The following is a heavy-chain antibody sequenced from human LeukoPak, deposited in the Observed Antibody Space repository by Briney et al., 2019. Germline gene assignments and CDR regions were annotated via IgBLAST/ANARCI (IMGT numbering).Heavy chain of an antibody. V-gene: IGHV4-30-2*01. CDR1: GGSISSGGYY. J-gene: IGHJ4*02. CDR2: IYHSGST. Sequence: PSQTLSLTCTVSGGSISSGGYYWSWIRQPPGKGLEWIGYIYHSGSTYYNPSLKSRVTISVDRSKNQFSLKLSSVTAADTAVYYCARAINSSSRHVYFDYWGQGTLVTVSS. D-gene: IGHD6-6*01. CDR3: ARAINSSSRHVYFDY.